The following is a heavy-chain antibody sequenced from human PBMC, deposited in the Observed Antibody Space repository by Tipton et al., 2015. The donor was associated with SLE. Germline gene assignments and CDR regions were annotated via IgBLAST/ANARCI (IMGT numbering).Heavy chain of an antibody. D-gene: IGHD1-14*01. CDR3: ARDGDAIIGTTGAFDI. Sequence: LRLSCTVSDGSIRSTNYYWGWIRQPPGKGLTWIGNIYHSGNTYYSPSLRSRVTISIDTSKNQFSLRLTSVTAADTAVYYCARDGDAIIGTTGAFDIWGQGTMVTVSA. V-gene: IGHV4-39*07. J-gene: IGHJ3*02. CDR2: IYHSGNT. CDR1: DGSIRSTNYY.